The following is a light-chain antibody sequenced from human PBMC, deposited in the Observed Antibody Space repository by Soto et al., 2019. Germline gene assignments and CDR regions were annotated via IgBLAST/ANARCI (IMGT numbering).Light chain of an antibody. J-gene: IGLJ3*02. Sequence: QLVLTQPPSASGTPGQRVTISCSGSSSNIGSNPVNWYQQLPGTAPKLLIYSNNQRPSGVPDRFSGSKSGTSASLAISGLQSEDEADYYCAAWDDSLNGPMFGGGTKVTVL. CDR1: SSNIGSNP. CDR3: AAWDDSLNGPM. CDR2: SNN. V-gene: IGLV1-44*01.